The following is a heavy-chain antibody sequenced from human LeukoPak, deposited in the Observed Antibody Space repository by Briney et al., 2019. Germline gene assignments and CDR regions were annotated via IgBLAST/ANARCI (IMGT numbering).Heavy chain of an antibody. CDR2: IYHSGST. D-gene: IGHD3-16*01. J-gene: IGHJ4*02. Sequence: SETLSLTCDVSAYSISIGHYWGWIRQPPGKGLEWIASIYHSGSTFYNPSPKSRVTISADTSKNQFSLKLSSVTAADTAVYYCARVGGYWGQGSLVTVSS. CDR1: AYSISIGHY. V-gene: IGHV4-38-2*01. CDR3: ARVGGY.